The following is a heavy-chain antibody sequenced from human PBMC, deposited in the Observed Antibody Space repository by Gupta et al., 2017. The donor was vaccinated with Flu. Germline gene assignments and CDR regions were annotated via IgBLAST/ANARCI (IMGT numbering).Heavy chain of an antibody. CDR2: INPSGGST. D-gene: IGHD5-24*01. CDR1: GYTFTSYY. Sequence: QVQLVQSGAEVKKPGASVKVSCKASGYTFTSYYMHWVRQAPGQGLEWMGIINPSGGSTSYAQKFQGRVTMTRDTSTSTVYMELSSLRSEDTAVYYCASSTLGLQMGMRWWFDPWGQGTLVTVSS. CDR3: ASSTLGLQMGMRWWFDP. V-gene: IGHV1-46*01. J-gene: IGHJ5*02.